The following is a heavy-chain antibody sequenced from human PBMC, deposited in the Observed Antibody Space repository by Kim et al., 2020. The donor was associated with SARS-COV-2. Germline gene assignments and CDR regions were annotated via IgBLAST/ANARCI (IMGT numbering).Heavy chain of an antibody. CDR3: ARQVKSSGWYSYYYYYGMDV. J-gene: IGHJ6*02. V-gene: IGHV4-39*01. Sequence: SETLSLTCTVSGGSISSSSYYWGWIRQPPGKGLEWIGSIYYSGSTYYNPSLKSRVTISVDTSKNQFSLKLSSVTAADTAVYYCARQVKSSGWYSYYYYYGMDVWGQGTTVTVSS. D-gene: IGHD6-19*01. CDR2: IYYSGST. CDR1: GGSISSSSYY.